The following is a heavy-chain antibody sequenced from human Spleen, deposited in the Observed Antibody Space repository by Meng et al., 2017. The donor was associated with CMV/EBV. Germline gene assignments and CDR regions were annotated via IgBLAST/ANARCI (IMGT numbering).Heavy chain of an antibody. CDR3: ARFEVMIAFGGVIVSSKAFDI. J-gene: IGHJ3*02. CDR2: INQDGSEK. Sequence: GGSLRLSCAASGFTFSRYWMSWVRQAAGKGLEWVANINQDGSEKYYEDSVKGRFIISRDNAKNSLYLQMNSLRAEDTAVYYCARFEVMIAFGGVIVSSKAFDIWGQGTVVTVSS. D-gene: IGHD3-16*02. CDR1: GFTFSRYW. V-gene: IGHV3-7*01.